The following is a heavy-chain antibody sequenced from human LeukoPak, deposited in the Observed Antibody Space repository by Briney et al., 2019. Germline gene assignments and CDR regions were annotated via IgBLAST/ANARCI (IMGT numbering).Heavy chain of an antibody. CDR2: INHSGST. Sequence: PSETLSLTCAVCGGSFSGYYWSWIRQPPGKGLEWIGEINHSGSTNYNPSLKSRVTISVDTSKNQFSLKLSSVTAADTAVYYCARGRKQQLVRGFDYWGQGTLVTVSS. CDR1: GGSFSGYY. CDR3: ARGRKQQLVRGFDY. D-gene: IGHD6-13*01. J-gene: IGHJ4*02. V-gene: IGHV4-34*01.